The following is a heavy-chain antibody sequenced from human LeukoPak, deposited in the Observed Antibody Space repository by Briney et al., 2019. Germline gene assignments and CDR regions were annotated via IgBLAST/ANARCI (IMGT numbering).Heavy chain of an antibody. CDR3: ARGRVEMATIDFDY. Sequence: SETLSLTCTVSGDSISIGSYYWSWIRQPAGKGLEWIGRIYTSGSTNYNPSLKSRVTISVDTSKNQFSLKLSSVTAADTAMYYCARGRVEMATIDFDYWGQGTLVTVSS. V-gene: IGHV4-61*02. J-gene: IGHJ4*02. D-gene: IGHD5-24*01. CDR1: GDSISIGSYY. CDR2: IYTSGST.